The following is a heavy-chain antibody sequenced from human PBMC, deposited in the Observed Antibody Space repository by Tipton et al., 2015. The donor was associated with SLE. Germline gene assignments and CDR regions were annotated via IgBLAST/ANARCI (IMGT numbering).Heavy chain of an antibody. CDR3: ARGEMDVFDM. CDR2: IYHSGRT. J-gene: IGHJ3*02. Sequence: TLSLTCAVSGFSISSGGYSWSWIRQPPGKGLEWIGYIYHSGRTYYNPSLESRVTMSVDKSMSQFSLKLSSVTPADTAVYYCARGEMDVFDMWGQGTVVSVSS. CDR1: GFSISSGGYS. D-gene: IGHD5-24*01. V-gene: IGHV4-30-2*01.